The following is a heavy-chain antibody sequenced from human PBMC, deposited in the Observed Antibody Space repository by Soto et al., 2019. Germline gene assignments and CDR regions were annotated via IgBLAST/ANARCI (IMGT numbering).Heavy chain of an antibody. V-gene: IGHV1-18*04. Sequence: ASVKVSCKASGYTFTSYGISWVRQAPGQGLEWMGWISAYNGNTNYAQKLQGRVTMTTDTSTSTAYMELRSLRSDDTAVYYCAREDGSTTTPFDFDYSGQGTMVTVYS. CDR3: AREDGSTTTPFDFDY. D-gene: IGHD1-26*01. CDR1: GYTFTSYG. CDR2: ISAYNGNT. J-gene: IGHJ4*02.